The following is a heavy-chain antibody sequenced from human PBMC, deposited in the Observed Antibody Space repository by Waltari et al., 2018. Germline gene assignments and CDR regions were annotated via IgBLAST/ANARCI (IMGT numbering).Heavy chain of an antibody. D-gene: IGHD2-15*01. J-gene: IGHJ4*02. CDR2: SRGSGAST. Sequence: EVQLVAHGGGLVQPGGSVRISCAASGFTFTPYAMGWVRRVPGEGLEWVSASRGSGASTHVADSVKGRFSISRDNSKEMIYLQMNSLRVEDTAIYYCSAAGDYWGQGTQVTVSS. CDR1: GFTFTPYA. CDR3: SAAGDY. V-gene: IGHV3-23*04.